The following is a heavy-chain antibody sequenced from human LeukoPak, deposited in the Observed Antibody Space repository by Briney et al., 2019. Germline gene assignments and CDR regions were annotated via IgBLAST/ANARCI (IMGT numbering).Heavy chain of an antibody. D-gene: IGHD3-3*01. CDR2: MNQDGSEK. CDR3: ARGGAAWSEAAY. J-gene: IGHJ4*02. Sequence: QPGGSMRLSCAASGFTFNDYWVTWVRQAPGKGLEWVANMNQDGSEKYYVDSVRGRFTISRDNAKNSLYLQINSLRVEDTAVYYCARGGAAWSEAAYWGQGTLVTVSS. V-gene: IGHV3-7*01. CDR1: GFTFNDYW.